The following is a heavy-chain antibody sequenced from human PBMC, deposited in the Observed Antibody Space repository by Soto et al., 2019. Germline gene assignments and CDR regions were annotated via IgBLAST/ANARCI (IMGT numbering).Heavy chain of an antibody. CDR1: GFTFGDYA. V-gene: IGHV3-49*03. CDR2: IRSKAYGGTT. D-gene: IGHD6-19*01. CDR3: TIEVGIAVAAPGMDV. Sequence: GGSLRLSCTASGFTFGDYAMSWFRQAPGKGLEWVGFIRSKAYGGTTEYAASVKGRFTISRDDSKSIAYLQMNSLKTEDTAVYYCTIEVGIAVAAPGMDVWGQGTTVTVSS. J-gene: IGHJ6*02.